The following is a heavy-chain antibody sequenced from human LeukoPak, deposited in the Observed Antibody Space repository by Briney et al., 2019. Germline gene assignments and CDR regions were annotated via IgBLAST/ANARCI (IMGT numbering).Heavy chain of an antibody. D-gene: IGHD3-16*01. CDR1: GFTFSSYE. V-gene: IGHV3-48*03. CDR2: ISSSGSTI. CDR3: ASQYDYVWGSPIGLDY. Sequence: GGSLRLSCAASGFTFSSYEMNWVRQAPGKGLEWVSYISSSGSTIYYADSVKGRFTISRDNAKKSLYLQMNSLRAEDTAVYYCASQYDYVWGSPIGLDYWGQGTLVTVSS. J-gene: IGHJ4*02.